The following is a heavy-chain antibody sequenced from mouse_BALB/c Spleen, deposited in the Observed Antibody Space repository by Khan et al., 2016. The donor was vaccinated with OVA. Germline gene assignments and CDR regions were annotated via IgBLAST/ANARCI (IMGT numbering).Heavy chain of an antibody. CDR1: GYTFTDYG. CDR3: ARSRCNFLLHL. D-gene: IGHD2-1*01. V-gene: IGHV9-1*02. J-gene: IGHJ2*01. Sequence: QIQLVQSGPELKKPGETVRISCKASGYTFTDYGMNWVKQAPGKGLKWMGWINTYTGKPTYADEFKGRFAFSLETSASTAHLQINNLKNEDMATYFCARSRCNFLLHLWRQGTTLTVSS. CDR2: INTYTGKP.